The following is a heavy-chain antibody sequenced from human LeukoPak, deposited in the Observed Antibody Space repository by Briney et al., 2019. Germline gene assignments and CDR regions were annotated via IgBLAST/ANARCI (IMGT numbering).Heavy chain of an antibody. J-gene: IGHJ4*02. CDR2: IYYSGST. CDR3: ASSGYSYGYPYYFDY. CDR1: GGSISSYY. Sequence: SETLSLTCTVSGGSISSYYWSWIRQPPGKGLEGIGYIYYSGSTNYNPSLKSRVTISVDTSKTQFSLQLSSVTAADTAVYYCASSGYSYGYPYYFDYWGQGTLVTVSS. D-gene: IGHD5-18*01. V-gene: IGHV4-59*01.